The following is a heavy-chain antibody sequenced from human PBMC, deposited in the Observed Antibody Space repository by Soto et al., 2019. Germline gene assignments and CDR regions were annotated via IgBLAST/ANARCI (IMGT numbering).Heavy chain of an antibody. D-gene: IGHD6-19*01. Sequence: GGSLRLSCAASGFSFSSHWMSWVRQAPGKGLEWVANIKQDGNDKRYLDSVKGRFTISRDNAKSSLYLQMNSLRAEDTAVYYCARYSYSSGPQDSWGQGTLVTVSS. CDR1: GFSFSSHW. CDR3: ARYSYSSGPQDS. CDR2: IKQDGNDK. J-gene: IGHJ4*02. V-gene: IGHV3-7*03.